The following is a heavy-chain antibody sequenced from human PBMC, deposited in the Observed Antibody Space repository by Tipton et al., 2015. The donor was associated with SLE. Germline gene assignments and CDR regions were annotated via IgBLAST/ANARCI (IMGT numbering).Heavy chain of an antibody. CDR1: GGSISSSSYS. D-gene: IGHD3-3*01. CDR2: IYYSGST. CDR3: ARFRYYDLLYYFDY. J-gene: IGHJ4*02. Sequence: TLSLTCTASGGSISSSSYSWGWIRQPPGKGLEWIGSIYYSGSTYYNPSLKSRVTISVDTSKNQFSLKLSSVTAADTAVYYCARFRYYDLLYYFDYWGQGTLVTVSS. V-gene: IGHV4-39*07.